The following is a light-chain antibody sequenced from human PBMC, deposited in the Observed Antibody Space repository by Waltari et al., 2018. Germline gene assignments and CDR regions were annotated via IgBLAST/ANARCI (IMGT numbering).Light chain of an antibody. Sequence: QAVLTPPASLSASPGASASLTCTLRSDINVATYKIYSYQQKPGRPPQLPVKCRADSSNERGAGVPSLFFGSIDTSANAGILLISGLQSEDEADYYCMILHNNAVVFGGGTTLTVL. J-gene: IGLJ3*02. CDR1: SDINVATYK. CDR2: CRADSSN. V-gene: IGLV5-45*01. CDR3: MILHNNAVV.